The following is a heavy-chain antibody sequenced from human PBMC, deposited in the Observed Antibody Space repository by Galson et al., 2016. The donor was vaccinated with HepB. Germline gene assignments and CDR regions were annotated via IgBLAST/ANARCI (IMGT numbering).Heavy chain of an antibody. J-gene: IGHJ6*02. Sequence: SVKVSCKASGGTFSSFAISWMRQAPGQGLEWMGGIIPIFGSATYAQKFQGRLTITADKSTNTVYMELSSLRSEDTAVDYCAGGDGSGIYMDVWGQGTTVAVSS. CDR3: AGGDGSGIYMDV. D-gene: IGHD3-10*01. CDR2: IIPIFGSA. CDR1: GGTFSSFA. V-gene: IGHV1-69*06.